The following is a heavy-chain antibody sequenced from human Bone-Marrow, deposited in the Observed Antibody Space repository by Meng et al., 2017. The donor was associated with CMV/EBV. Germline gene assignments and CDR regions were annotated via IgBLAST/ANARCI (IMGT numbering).Heavy chain of an antibody. V-gene: IGHV3-7*01. CDR2: IKQDGSEK. CDR1: GFTFSSYW. D-gene: IGHD6-19*01. Sequence: GGSLRLSCAASGFTFSSYWMSWVRQAPGKGLEWVANIKQDGSEKYYVDSVKGRFTISRDNAKNSLYLQMNSLRAEDTAVYYCARDLGHGWSSYFDYWGQGTLVTVYS. CDR3: ARDLGHGWSSYFDY. J-gene: IGHJ4*02.